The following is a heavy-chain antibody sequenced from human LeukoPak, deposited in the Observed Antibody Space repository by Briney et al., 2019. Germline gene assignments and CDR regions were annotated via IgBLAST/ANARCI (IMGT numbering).Heavy chain of an antibody. Sequence: GRSLRLSCAASGFTFDDHAMHWVRQAPGKGLEWVSGISWNSGSIGYADSVKGRFTISRDNAKNSLYLQMNSLRAEDTALYYCAKNIAAAGTEGAFDIWGQGTMVTVSS. CDR3: AKNIAAAGTEGAFDI. CDR1: GFTFDDHA. CDR2: ISWNSGSI. D-gene: IGHD6-13*01. J-gene: IGHJ3*02. V-gene: IGHV3-9*01.